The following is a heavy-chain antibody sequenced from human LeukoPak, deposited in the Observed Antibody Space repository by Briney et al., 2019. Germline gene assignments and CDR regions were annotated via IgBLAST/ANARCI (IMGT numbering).Heavy chain of an antibody. Sequence: SETLSLTCTVSGGSISSYYWSWIRQPPGKGLEWIGEINHSGSTNYNPSLKSRVTISVDTSKNQFSLKLNSVTAADTAMYYCASIMGGMDVWGKGTTVTVSS. D-gene: IGHD3-16*01. J-gene: IGHJ6*04. CDR2: INHSGST. CDR3: ASIMGGMDV. V-gene: IGHV4-34*01. CDR1: GGSISSYY.